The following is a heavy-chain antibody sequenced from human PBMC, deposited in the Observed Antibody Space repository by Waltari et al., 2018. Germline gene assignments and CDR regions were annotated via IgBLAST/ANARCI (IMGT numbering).Heavy chain of an antibody. CDR3: AHSGQLEAFDI. CDR2: LYWNDDK. J-gene: IGHJ3*02. Sequence: QITLKESGPTLVKPTQTLTLTCTFSGFSLSTSGVGVVWIRQPPGKALEWPALLYWNDDKRYGPSLKSRLTITKDTSKNQVVLTMTDIDPVDTATYCCAHSGQLEAFDIWGQGTMVTVSS. D-gene: IGHD1-1*01. CDR1: GFSLSTSGVG. V-gene: IGHV2-5*01.